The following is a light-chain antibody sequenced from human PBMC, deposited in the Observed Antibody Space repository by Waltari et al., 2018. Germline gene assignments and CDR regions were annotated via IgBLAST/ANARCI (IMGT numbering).Light chain of an antibody. V-gene: IGLV2-14*01. CDR1: SRDVGAYNY. Sequence: QSALTQPASVSGSPGQSLTISCPATSRDVGAYNYVSWYQQHPGKAPKPTIYDVNQRPSGISNRFSGSKSGNTASPTISGLQAEDEADYYCSSYTSSSTWVFGGGTKLTVL. J-gene: IGLJ3*02. CDR2: DVN. CDR3: SSYTSSSTWV.